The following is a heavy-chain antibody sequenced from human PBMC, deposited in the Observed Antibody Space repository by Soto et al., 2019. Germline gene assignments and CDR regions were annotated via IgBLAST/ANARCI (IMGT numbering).Heavy chain of an antibody. D-gene: IGHD3-10*01. Sequence: GASVKVSCKASGYTFTSYAMHWVRQAPGQRLEWMGWINAGNGNTKYSQKFQGRVTITRDTSASTAYMELSSLRSEDTAVYYCARFRINYYGSGSDLVGWLAPWGQGTLVTVSS. CDR1: GYTFTSYA. V-gene: IGHV1-3*01. CDR3: ARFRINYYGSGSDLVGWLAP. CDR2: INAGNGNT. J-gene: IGHJ5*02.